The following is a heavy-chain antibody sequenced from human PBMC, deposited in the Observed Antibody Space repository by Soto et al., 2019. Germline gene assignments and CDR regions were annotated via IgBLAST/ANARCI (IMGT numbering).Heavy chain of an antibody. D-gene: IGHD3-3*01. CDR1: GGTFGSYA. Sequence: GASVKVSCKASGGTFGSYASRWVRQAPGQGLEWMGGIIPIFGTANYAQKFQGRVTITADESTSTAYMELSSLRSEDTAVYYCARGRNYDTAQEYYYYGMDVWGQGTTVTVSS. V-gene: IGHV1-69*13. CDR3: ARGRNYDTAQEYYYYGMDV. J-gene: IGHJ6*02. CDR2: IIPIFGTA.